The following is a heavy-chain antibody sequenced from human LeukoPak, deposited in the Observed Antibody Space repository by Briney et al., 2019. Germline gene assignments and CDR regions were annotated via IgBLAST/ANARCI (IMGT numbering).Heavy chain of an antibody. J-gene: IGHJ4*02. D-gene: IGHD5-12*01. CDR1: GGYISSYY. CDR3: ARSPPPPIEWLRQYYFDY. V-gene: IGHV4-59*01. CDR2: ICYSGST. Sequence: SETLSLTCTVTGGYISSYYESWIRQPPGKEIKCTGYICYSGSTNYNPSLKSRVTISVDTSKNQFSLKLSSVTAADTAVYYCARSPPPPIEWLRQYYFDYWGQETLVTVSS.